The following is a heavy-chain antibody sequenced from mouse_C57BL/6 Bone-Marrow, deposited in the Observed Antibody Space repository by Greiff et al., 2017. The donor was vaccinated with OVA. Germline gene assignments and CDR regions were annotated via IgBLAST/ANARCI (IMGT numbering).Heavy chain of an antibody. D-gene: IGHD3-1*01. V-gene: IGHV1-82*01. CDR1: GYTISSSW. Sequence: QFQLQHSGPEKVKHEDSVTISVKDSGYTISSSWMNWVKQRPGKGLEWIGRIYPGDGDTNYNGKFKGKATLTADKSSSTACMQLSSLTSEDSAVYFCARFGLPLDYWGQGTTLTVSS. J-gene: IGHJ2*01. CDR3: ARFGLPLDY. CDR2: IYPGDGDT.